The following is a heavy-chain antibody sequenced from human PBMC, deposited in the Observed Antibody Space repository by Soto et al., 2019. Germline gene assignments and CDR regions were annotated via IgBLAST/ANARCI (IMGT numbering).Heavy chain of an antibody. CDR3: AKERFSGYDYPDY. Sequence: GGSLRLSCAASVFTFSSYAMGWVRQAPGKGLEWVSAISGSGGSTYYADSVKGRFTISRDNSKNTLYLQMNSLRAEDTAVYYCAKERFSGYDYPDYWGQGTLVTVSS. J-gene: IGHJ4*02. CDR2: ISGSGGST. V-gene: IGHV3-23*01. D-gene: IGHD5-12*01. CDR1: VFTFSSYA.